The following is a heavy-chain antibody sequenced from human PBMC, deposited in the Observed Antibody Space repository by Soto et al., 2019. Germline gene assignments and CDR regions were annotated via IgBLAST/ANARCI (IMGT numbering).Heavy chain of an antibody. CDR2: IYYSGST. J-gene: IGHJ4*02. CDR3: ARSAAFPYYYDSTAPPAFGY. V-gene: IGHV4-30-4*01. CDR1: GGSISSGDYY. Sequence: SETLSLTCTVSGGSISSGDYYWSWIRQPPGKGLEWIGYIYYSGSTYYNPSLKSRVTISVDTSKNQFSLKLSSVTAADTAVYYCARSAAFPYYYDSTAPPAFGYWGQGTLVTVPS. D-gene: IGHD3-22*01.